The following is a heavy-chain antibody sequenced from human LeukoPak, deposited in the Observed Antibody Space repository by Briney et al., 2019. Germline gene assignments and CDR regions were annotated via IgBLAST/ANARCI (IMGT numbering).Heavy chain of an antibody. CDR2: IYYSGRT. D-gene: IGHD5-12*01. CDR3: ARRGYSDTWRHSPFDY. J-gene: IGHJ4*02. CDR1: GDSISSSSYY. V-gene: IGHV4-39*01. Sequence: PSETLSLTCTVPGDSISSSSYYWGWIRQPPGQGLEWIGSIYYSGRTYYNPSLTSRVTISVDTSKRQFSLKLSSVTAADTAVYYCARRGYSDTWRHSPFDYWGQGTLVTVSS.